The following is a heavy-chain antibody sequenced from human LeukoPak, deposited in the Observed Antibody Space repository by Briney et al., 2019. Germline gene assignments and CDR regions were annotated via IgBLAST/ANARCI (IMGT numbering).Heavy chain of an antibody. CDR3: ARAHILTGYRRGYYMDV. V-gene: IGHV4-39*01. J-gene: IGHJ6*03. CDR2: IYYSGST. D-gene: IGHD3-9*01. Sequence: SETLSLTCTVSGGSISSSSYYWGWIRQPPGKGLEWIGSIYYSGSTYYNPSLKSRVTISVDTSKNQFSLKLSSVTAADTAVYYCARAHILTGYRRGYYMDVWGKGTTVTVSS. CDR1: GGSISSSSYY.